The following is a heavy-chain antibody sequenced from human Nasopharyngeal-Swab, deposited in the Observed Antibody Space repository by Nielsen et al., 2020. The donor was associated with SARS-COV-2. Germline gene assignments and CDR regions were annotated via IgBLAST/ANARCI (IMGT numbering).Heavy chain of an antibody. Sequence: VRQAPGKGLEWVSSISSNSSYIYYADSVKGRFTISRDNAKNSLYLQMNSLRAEDTAVYYCAREDDFWSGSTDYYYYYYMDVWGKGTTVTVSS. J-gene: IGHJ6*03. CDR2: ISSNSSYI. D-gene: IGHD3-3*01. CDR3: AREDDFWSGSTDYYYYYYMDV. V-gene: IGHV3-21*01.